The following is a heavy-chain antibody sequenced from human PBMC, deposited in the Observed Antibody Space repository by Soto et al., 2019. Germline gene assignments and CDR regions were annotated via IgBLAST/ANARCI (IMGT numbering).Heavy chain of an antibody. D-gene: IGHD6-13*01. J-gene: IGHJ4*02. CDR1: GYTFTYRY. CDR3: ALVPGDQYSSSWYKLDY. Sequence: SVKVSCKASGYTFTYRYLHWVRQAPGQALEWMGWITPFNGNTNYAQKFQDRVTITRDRSMSTAYMELSSLRSEDTAMYYCALVPGDQYSSSWYKLDYWGQGTLVTVSS. V-gene: IGHV1-45*02. CDR2: ITPFNGNT.